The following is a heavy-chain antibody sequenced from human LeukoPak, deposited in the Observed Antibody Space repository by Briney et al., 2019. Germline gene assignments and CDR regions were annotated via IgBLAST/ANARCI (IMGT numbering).Heavy chain of an antibody. Sequence: SETLSLTCTVSGGSISSGSYYWSWIRQPAGKGLEWIGRIYTSGSTNYNPSLKSRVTISVDTSKNQFSLKLSSVTAADTAVYYCARDVLGYCSSTSCYRHFDYWGQGTLVTVSS. V-gene: IGHV4-61*02. J-gene: IGHJ4*02. CDR3: ARDVLGYCSSTSCYRHFDY. D-gene: IGHD2-2*02. CDR1: GGSISSGSYY. CDR2: IYTSGST.